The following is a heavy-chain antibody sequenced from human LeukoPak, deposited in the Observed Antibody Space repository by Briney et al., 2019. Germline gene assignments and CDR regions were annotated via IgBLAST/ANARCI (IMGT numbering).Heavy chain of an antibody. Sequence: SVKVSCKASGGTFSRLTFSWVRQAPGQGLEWMGGIIPMFGTTNYAQNFQGRVTITADESTSTAYMELSRQTSEDTAVYYCARGLLGLDYWGQGTLVTVSS. CDR3: ARGLLGLDY. J-gene: IGHJ4*02. V-gene: IGHV1-69*13. CDR1: GGTFSRLT. D-gene: IGHD3-16*01. CDR2: IIPMFGTT.